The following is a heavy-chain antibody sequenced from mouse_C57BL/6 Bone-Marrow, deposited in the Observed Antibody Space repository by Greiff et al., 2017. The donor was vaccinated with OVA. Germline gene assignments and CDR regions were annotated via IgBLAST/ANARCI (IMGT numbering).Heavy chain of an antibody. CDR1: GYTFTSYT. CDR3: TRGYYFDY. J-gene: IGHJ2*01. V-gene: IGHV1-4*01. CDR2: IDPTNDYT. Sequence: QVQLQQSGAELARPGASVKLSCKASGYTFTSYTIHWVKQRTGQGLEWIGYIDPTNDYTNYNQKFKGKATLTADKSSSTAYMQLSSLTSEDSAVYDCTRGYYFDYWGQGTTLTVSS.